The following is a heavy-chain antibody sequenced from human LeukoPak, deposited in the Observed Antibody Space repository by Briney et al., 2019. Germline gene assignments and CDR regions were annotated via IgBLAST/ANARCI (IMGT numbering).Heavy chain of an antibody. V-gene: IGHV3-9*01. CDR1: GFTFDDYA. J-gene: IGHJ5*02. CDR3: AKDMYSSGWYGWFDP. Sequence: GRSLRLSCAASGFTFDDYAMHWVRQAPGKGLEWVSGISWNSGSIGYADSVKGRFTISRDNAKNSLYLQMNSLRAEDTALYYRAKDMYSSGWYGWFDPWGQGTLVTVSS. CDR2: ISWNSGSI. D-gene: IGHD6-19*01.